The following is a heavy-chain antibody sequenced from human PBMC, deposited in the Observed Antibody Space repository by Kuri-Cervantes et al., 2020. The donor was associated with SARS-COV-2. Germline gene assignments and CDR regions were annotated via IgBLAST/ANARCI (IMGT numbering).Heavy chain of an antibody. CDR2: ISAHNGNT. CDR3: ARDHPTTVTTFQSDYYYGMDV. J-gene: IGHJ6*02. Sequence: ASVKVFCKASGYTFTSYGISWVRQAPGQGLEWMGWISAHNGNTNYAQKLQGRVTMTTDTSTRTAYMELRSLRSDDTAVYYCARDHPTTVTTFQSDYYYGMDVWGQGTTVTVSS. V-gene: IGHV1-18*01. D-gene: IGHD4-17*01. CDR1: GYTFTSYG.